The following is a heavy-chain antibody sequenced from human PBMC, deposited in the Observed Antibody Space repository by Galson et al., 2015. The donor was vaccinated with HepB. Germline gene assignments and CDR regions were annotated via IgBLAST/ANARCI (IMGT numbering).Heavy chain of an antibody. D-gene: IGHD5-12*01. CDR2: IDYSGQT. J-gene: IGHJ4*02. CDR1: GGSIRNEDYY. Sequence: TLSLTCTVSGGSIRNEDYYWSWIRQPPGKGLEWIGYIDYSGQTYLNPPLKSRADISMDTSKKQVSLNLRSVTAADTAVYSCAGLRFCSRVSCYTADLYYFNFWGRGTLVPVPS. CDR3: AGLRFCSRVSCYTADLYYFNF. V-gene: IGHV4-30-4*01.